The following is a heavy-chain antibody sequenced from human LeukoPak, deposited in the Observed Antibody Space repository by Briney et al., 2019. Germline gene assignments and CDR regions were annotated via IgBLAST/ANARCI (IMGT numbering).Heavy chain of an antibody. Sequence: SVKVSCKASGGTFSSYAISWVRQAPGQGLEWMGGIIPIFGTANYAQKFQGRVTITTDESTSTAYMELSSLRSEDTAVYYCARVSYYDSSGYYYVFDYWGQGTLVTVSS. V-gene: IGHV1-69*05. J-gene: IGHJ4*02. CDR1: GGTFSSYA. CDR3: ARVSYYDSSGYYYVFDY. CDR2: IIPIFGTA. D-gene: IGHD3-22*01.